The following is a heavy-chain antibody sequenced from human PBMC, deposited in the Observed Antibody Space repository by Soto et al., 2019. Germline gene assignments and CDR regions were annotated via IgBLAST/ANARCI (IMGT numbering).Heavy chain of an antibody. Sequence: GASVKVSCKASGYTFTSYDINWVRQATGQGLEWMGWMNPNSGNTGYAQKFQGRVTMTRNTSISTAYMELSSLRSEDTAVYYCARELRDSHIHFDHWGQGTRVTVSS. CDR1: GYTFTSYD. D-gene: IGHD1-26*01. CDR2: MNPNSGNT. J-gene: IGHJ5*02. CDR3: ARELRDSHIHFDH. V-gene: IGHV1-8*01.